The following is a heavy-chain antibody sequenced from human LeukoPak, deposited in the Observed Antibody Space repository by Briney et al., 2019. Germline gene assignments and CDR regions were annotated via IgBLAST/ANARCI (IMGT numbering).Heavy chain of an antibody. Sequence: ASVKVSCKASGYTFTGYYMHWVRQAPGQGLEWMGWINPNSGGTNYAQKFQGRVTMTRDTSISTAYMELSRLRSDDTAVYYCGRDLGYSYGSHFDYWGQGTLVTVSS. V-gene: IGHV1-2*02. J-gene: IGHJ4*02. D-gene: IGHD5-18*01. CDR1: GYTFTGYY. CDR3: GRDLGYSYGSHFDY. CDR2: INPNSGGT.